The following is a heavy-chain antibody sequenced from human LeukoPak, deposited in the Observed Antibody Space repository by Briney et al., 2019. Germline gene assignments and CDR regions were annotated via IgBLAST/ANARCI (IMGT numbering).Heavy chain of an antibody. J-gene: IGHJ1*01. V-gene: IGHV3-30-3*01. CDR1: GFTFSSYA. Sequence: GGSLRLSCAASGFTFSSYAMHWVRQAPGKGLEWVAVISYDGSNKYYADSVKGRFTISRDNSKNTLYLQMNSLRAEDTAVYYCARDRHGSSSSALFQHWGQGTLVTVSS. CDR2: ISYDGSNK. D-gene: IGHD6-6*01. CDR3: ARDRHGSSSSALFQH.